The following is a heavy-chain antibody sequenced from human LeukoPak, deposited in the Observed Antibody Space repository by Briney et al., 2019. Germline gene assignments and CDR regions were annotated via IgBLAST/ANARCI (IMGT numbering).Heavy chain of an antibody. V-gene: IGHV3-23*01. Sequence: GRSLRLSCAASGFTFDDYAMSWVRQAPGKGLEWVSAISGSGGSTYYADSVKGRFTISRDNSKNTLYLQMNSLRAEDTAVYYCAKDNYGRTYYFDYWGQGTLVTVSS. CDR1: GFTFDDYA. CDR2: ISGSGGST. J-gene: IGHJ4*02. D-gene: IGHD4-17*01. CDR3: AKDNYGRTYYFDY.